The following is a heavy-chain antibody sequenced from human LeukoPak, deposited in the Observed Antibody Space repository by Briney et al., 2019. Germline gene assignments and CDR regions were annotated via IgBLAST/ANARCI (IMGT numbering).Heavy chain of an antibody. J-gene: IGHJ4*02. D-gene: IGHD1-26*01. CDR3: ARSYSGSYGESFDY. V-gene: IGHV4-31*03. CDR2: IYYSGTT. CDR1: GGSISSGGYY. Sequence: SETLSLTCTVSGGSISSGGYYWSWIRQHPGKGLEWIGYIYYSGTTYYTPSLKSRVTISVDTSKNQFSLKLSSVTAADTAVYYRARSYSGSYGESFDYWGQGTLVTVSS.